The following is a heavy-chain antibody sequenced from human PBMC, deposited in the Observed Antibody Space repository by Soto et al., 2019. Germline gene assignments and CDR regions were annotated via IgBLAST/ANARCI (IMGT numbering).Heavy chain of an antibody. J-gene: IGHJ5*02. CDR2: IYTSGST. CDR1: GGSISSYY. D-gene: IGHD2-2*01. Sequence: QVQLQESGPGLVKPSETLSLTCTVSGGSISSYYWSWIRQPAGKGLEWIGRIYTSGSTNYNPSLKSRVTMSVDTSKNQFSLKLSSVTAADTAVYYCARVRYCSSTSCYWFDPWGQGTLVTVSS. CDR3: ARVRYCSSTSCYWFDP. V-gene: IGHV4-4*07.